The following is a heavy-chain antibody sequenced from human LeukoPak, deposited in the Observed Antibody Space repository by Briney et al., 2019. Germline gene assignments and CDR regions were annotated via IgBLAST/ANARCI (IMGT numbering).Heavy chain of an antibody. CDR3: ARGASQRGYSYGYWYY. CDR1: GYTFTSHD. J-gene: IGHJ4*02. CDR2: MNPNSGNT. Sequence: ASVKVSCKASGYTFTSHDINWVRQATGQGLEWMGWMNPNSGNTGYAQKFQGRVTMTRDTSISTAYMELSSLRSEDTAVYYCARGASQRGYSYGYWYYWGQGTLVTVSS. V-gene: IGHV1-8*01. D-gene: IGHD5-18*01.